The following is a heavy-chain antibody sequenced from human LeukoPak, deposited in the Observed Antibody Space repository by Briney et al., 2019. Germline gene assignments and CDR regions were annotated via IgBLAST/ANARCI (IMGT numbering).Heavy chain of an antibody. J-gene: IGHJ4*02. D-gene: IGHD2-21*02. Sequence: ASVKVSSKASGGTFSSYAISWVRQAPGQGLEWMGRIIPIFGTANYAQKFQGRVTITTDESTSTAYMELSSLRSEDTAVYYCARDRGHSGYDWGGCGGDCYSLGYWGQGTLVTVSS. V-gene: IGHV1-69*05. CDR1: GGTFSSYA. CDR3: ARDRGHSGYDWGGCGGDCYSLGY. CDR2: IIPIFGTA.